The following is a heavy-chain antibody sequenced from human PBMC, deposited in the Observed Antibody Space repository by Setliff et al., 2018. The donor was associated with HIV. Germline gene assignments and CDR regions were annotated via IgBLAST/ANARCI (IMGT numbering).Heavy chain of an antibody. V-gene: IGHV4-39*01. CDR1: GDSITTTNYY. Sequence: SETLSLTCTVSGDSITTTNYYWGWIRQPPGKGLEWIGSLYSGGGTYYNPSLQSRVNISGDASKNQFSLRVSRVTATDTSTYYCVRHRGVRDDSGWYGVAWFDPWGPGSLVTVSS. J-gene: IGHJ5*02. CDR2: LYSGGGT. CDR3: VRHRGVRDDSGWYGVAWFDP. D-gene: IGHD6-19*01.